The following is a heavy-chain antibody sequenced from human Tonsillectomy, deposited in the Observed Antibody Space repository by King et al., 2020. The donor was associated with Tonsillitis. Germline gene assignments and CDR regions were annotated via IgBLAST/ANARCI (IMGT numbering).Heavy chain of an antibody. D-gene: IGHD4-17*01. CDR3: AKYLRTSVPTLGDAFDI. CDR2: ITAGGTT. J-gene: IGHJ3*02. CDR1: GGSISSYH. Sequence: VQLVESGPGLVKPSETLSLTCTVSGGSISSYHWSWIRQSAEKGLEWIGRITAGGTTSYYPSLQSRVTMSLDTSKNQFSLRLRSVTAADTAVYYCAKYLRTSVPTLGDAFDIWGQGKLVTVSS. V-gene: IGHV4-4*07.